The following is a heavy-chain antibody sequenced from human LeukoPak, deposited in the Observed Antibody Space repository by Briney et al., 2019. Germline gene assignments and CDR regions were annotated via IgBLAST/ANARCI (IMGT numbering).Heavy chain of an antibody. D-gene: IGHD2-21*02. Sequence: GGSLRLSCTASGFTVSSNYMTWVRQAPGKGLEWVSVIYSGGSTFYADSVKGRFTISRDNSKNTLYLQMNSLRAEDTAVYYCARLVMTTNLDYYFDFWGQGTLVTVSS. CDR3: ARLVMTTNLDYYFDF. CDR2: IYSGGST. CDR1: GFTVSSNY. J-gene: IGHJ4*02. V-gene: IGHV3-66*01.